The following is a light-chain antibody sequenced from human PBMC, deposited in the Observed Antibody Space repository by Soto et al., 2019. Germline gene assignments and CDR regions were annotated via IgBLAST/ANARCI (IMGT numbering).Light chain of an antibody. CDR1: QCISSH. CDR2: GGS. J-gene: IGKJ2*01. Sequence: DIQMTQSPSSLSASVGDRVTITCRSSQCISSHLNWYQQKPGKAPKLLIYGGSSLESGVPSRFSGSGSGTDFTLTISSLQPDDFAAYYCQQSYTIPYIFGQGTKLEIK. V-gene: IGKV1-39*01. CDR3: QQSYTIPYI.